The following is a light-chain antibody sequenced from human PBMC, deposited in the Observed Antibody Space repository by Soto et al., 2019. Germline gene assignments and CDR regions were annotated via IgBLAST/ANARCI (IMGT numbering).Light chain of an antibody. Sequence: QSALTQPASVSGSTGQSITISCTGTSTDVGGYNYVSWYQQHPGKAPKLMIYDVSNRPSGVSNRFSGSKSGNTASLTISGLQAEDEADYYCCSYTSSSTLAFGGGTKLTVL. V-gene: IGLV2-14*01. J-gene: IGLJ2*01. CDR1: STDVGGYNY. CDR3: CSYTSSSTLA. CDR2: DVS.